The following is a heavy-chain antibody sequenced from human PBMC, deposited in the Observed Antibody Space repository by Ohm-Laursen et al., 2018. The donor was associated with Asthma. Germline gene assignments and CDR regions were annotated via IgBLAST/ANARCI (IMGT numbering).Heavy chain of an antibody. CDR3: ASVFPPDVVVVAANYYYGMDV. CDR1: VVTLSSYA. Sequence: SVKASCKASVVTLSSYAISWVRQAPGQGLEWLGGIIPIFGTANYAQKFQGRVTITADESTSTAYIELSSLRSEDTAVYYCASVFPPDVVVVAANYYYGMDVWGQGTTVTVSS. CDR2: IIPIFGTA. D-gene: IGHD2-15*01. J-gene: IGHJ6*02. V-gene: IGHV1-69*13.